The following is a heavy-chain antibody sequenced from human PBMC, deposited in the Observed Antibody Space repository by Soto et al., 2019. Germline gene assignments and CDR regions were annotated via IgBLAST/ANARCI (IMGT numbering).Heavy chain of an antibody. V-gene: IGHV3-33*01. CDR3: ARSPRFLDAFDI. CDR2: IWYDGSNK. D-gene: IGHD3-3*01. Sequence: LRLSCAASGFTFSSYGMHWVRQAPGKGLEWVAVIWYDGSNKYYADSVKGRFTISRDNSKNTLYLQMNSLRAEDTAVYYCARSPRFLDAFDIWGQGTMVTVSS. CDR1: GFTFSSYG. J-gene: IGHJ3*02.